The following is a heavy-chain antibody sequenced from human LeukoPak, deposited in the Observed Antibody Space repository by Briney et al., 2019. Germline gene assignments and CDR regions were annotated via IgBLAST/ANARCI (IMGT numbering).Heavy chain of an antibody. D-gene: IGHD3-22*01. CDR2: INHSGST. CDR1: GGSFSGYY. CDR3: ARGRHYYDSSGYYGSTLSYYFDY. Sequence: SETLSLTCAVYGGSFSGYYWSWIRQPPGKGLEWIGEINHSGSTNYNPSLKSRVTISVDTSKNQFSLKLSSVTAADTAVYYCARGRHYYDSSGYYGSTLSYYFDYWGQGTLVTVSS. V-gene: IGHV4-34*01. J-gene: IGHJ4*02.